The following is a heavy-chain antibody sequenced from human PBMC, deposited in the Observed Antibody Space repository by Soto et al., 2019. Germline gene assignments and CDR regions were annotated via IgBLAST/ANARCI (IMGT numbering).Heavy chain of an antibody. CDR1: AGTFSSYS. V-gene: IGHV1-69*06. CDR2: IIPIFGTT. J-gene: IGHJ5*02. Sequence: QVQLVQSGAEVKKPGSSVKVSCKASAGTFSSYSITWVRQAPGQRLEWMGGIIPIFGTTTYAHKFQGRVTITADKATDTDYMELSSLRSEDTAVYYCILNGYYWFDPWGQGTLVTVSS. CDR3: ILNGYYWFDP. D-gene: IGHD3-9*01.